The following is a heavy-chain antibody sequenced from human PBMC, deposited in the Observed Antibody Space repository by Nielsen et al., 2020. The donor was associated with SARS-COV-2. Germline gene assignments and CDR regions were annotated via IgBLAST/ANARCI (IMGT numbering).Heavy chain of an antibody. CDR3: ARAEGPGGYYYDSSGRPFDY. J-gene: IGHJ4*02. D-gene: IGHD3-22*01. CDR1: GYTFTSYG. Sequence: ASVKVSCKASGYTFTSYGISWVRQAPGQGLEWMGWISAYNGNTNYAQKLQGRVTMTTDTSTSTAYMELRSLRSDDTAVYYCARAEGPGGYYYDSSGRPFDYWGQGTLVTVSS. V-gene: IGHV1-18*01. CDR2: ISAYNGNT.